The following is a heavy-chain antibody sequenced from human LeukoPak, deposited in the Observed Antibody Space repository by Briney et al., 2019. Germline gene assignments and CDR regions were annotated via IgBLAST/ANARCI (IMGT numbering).Heavy chain of an antibody. V-gene: IGHV3-7*01. D-gene: IGHD6-19*01. CDR3: SSQPAVLDLDC. CDR1: GFACSSYW. Sequence: PGGYLRRYCAASGFACSSYWMTWLRQAPGKGLEWVANIKPDGSGKSYVDSVKGRFTISRDNAKNSLYLQMKGLRDEDMAVYYCSSQPAVLDLDCWGQGALVTVSS. CDR2: IKPDGSGK. J-gene: IGHJ4*02.